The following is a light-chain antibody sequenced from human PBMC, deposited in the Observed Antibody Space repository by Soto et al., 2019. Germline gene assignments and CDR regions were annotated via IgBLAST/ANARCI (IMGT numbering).Light chain of an antibody. CDR1: QSISSW. V-gene: IGKV1-5*03. Sequence: DIQMTQSPSTLSASVGDRVTITCRASQSISSWLAWYQQKPGKAPKLLIYKASSLESGVPSRFSGSRSGTDATLSISSLQPDDFATYYCQQYNSYPLTFGGGTKVEIK. CDR3: QQYNSYPLT. CDR2: KAS. J-gene: IGKJ4*01.